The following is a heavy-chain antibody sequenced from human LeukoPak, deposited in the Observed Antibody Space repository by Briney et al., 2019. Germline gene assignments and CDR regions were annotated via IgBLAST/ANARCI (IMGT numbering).Heavy chain of an antibody. CDR1: GYSISSGYY. Sequence: SETLSLTCAVSGYSISSGYYWGWIRQPPGKGLEWIGSIYHSGSTYYNPSLKSRVTISVDTSKNQFSLKLSSVTAADTAVYYCARHYYGSPLDYWGQGTLVAVSP. D-gene: IGHD3-10*01. V-gene: IGHV4-38-2*01. J-gene: IGHJ4*02. CDR3: ARHYYGSPLDY. CDR2: IYHSGST.